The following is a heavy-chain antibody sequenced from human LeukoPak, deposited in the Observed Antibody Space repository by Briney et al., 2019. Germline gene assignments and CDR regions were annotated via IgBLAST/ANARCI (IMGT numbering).Heavy chain of an antibody. CDR2: INSDGSRT. J-gene: IGHJ5*02. Sequence: QSGGSLRLSCAASGFTFSSYWMYWVRQAPGKGLVWVSRINSDGSRTSYADSVKGRFTISRDNAKNTLYLQMNSLRADDTAVYYCARDRPLRYFDWGPSWFDPWGQGTLVTVSS. D-gene: IGHD3-9*01. CDR1: GFTFSSYW. CDR3: ARDRPLRYFDWGPSWFDP. V-gene: IGHV3-74*01.